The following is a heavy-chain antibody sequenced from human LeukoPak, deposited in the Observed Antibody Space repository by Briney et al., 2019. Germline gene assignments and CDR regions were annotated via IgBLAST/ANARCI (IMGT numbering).Heavy chain of an antibody. CDR1: GGSFSGYY. J-gene: IGHJ4*02. CDR2: INHSGST. V-gene: IGHV4-34*01. CDR3: ARSLAGIAAARYDY. D-gene: IGHD6-13*01. Sequence: SETLSLTCAVYGGSFSGYYWSWIRQPPGKGLEWIGEINHSGSTNYNPSLKSRVTISVDTSKNQFSLKLSSVTAAGTAVYYCARSLAGIAAARYDYWGQGTLVTVSS.